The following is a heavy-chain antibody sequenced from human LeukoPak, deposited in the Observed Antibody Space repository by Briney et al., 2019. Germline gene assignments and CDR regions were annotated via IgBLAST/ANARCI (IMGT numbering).Heavy chain of an antibody. Sequence: GGSLRLSCTVSGFTLSSYEMSWIRQAPGKGLEWVSSIDYSGGSSYYADSVKGRFTISRDDSKNTLYLQLNSLRAEDTAVYYCAKGQQLVYWGQGTLVTVSS. J-gene: IGHJ4*02. V-gene: IGHV3-23*01. D-gene: IGHD6-13*01. CDR2: IDYSGGSS. CDR1: GFTLSSYE. CDR3: AKGQQLVY.